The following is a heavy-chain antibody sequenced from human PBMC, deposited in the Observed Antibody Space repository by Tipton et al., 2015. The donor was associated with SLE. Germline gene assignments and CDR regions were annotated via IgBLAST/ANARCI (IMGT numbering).Heavy chain of an antibody. J-gene: IGHJ5*02. D-gene: IGHD1-26*01. CDR1: GGSISSDAYS. V-gene: IGHV4-30-2*01. CDR3: ARAVGYGGTFGTYWFGP. CDR2: IYRSGST. Sequence: TLSLTCAVSGGSISSDAYSWTWIRQRPGEGLEWIGNIYRSGSTYYNPSLRSRLSISLDRSKNQFSLELTSVTAADTAIYYCARAVGYGGTFGTYWFGPWGQGTLVTVSS.